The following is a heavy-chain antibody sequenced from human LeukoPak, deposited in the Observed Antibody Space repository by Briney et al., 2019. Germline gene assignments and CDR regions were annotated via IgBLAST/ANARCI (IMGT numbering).Heavy chain of an antibody. J-gene: IGHJ4*02. CDR2: ISYDGSNK. Sequence: PGGSLRLSCAASGFTFSSYAMHWVRQAPGKGLEWVAIISYDGSNKYYADSVKGRFTISRGNSKNTLYLQMNSLRVDDTAVYYCVSEPRRGYSNGYPLDYWGQGRLGTVPS. D-gene: IGHD5-18*01. V-gene: IGHV3-30*04. CDR1: GFTFSSYA. CDR3: VSEPRRGYSNGYPLDY.